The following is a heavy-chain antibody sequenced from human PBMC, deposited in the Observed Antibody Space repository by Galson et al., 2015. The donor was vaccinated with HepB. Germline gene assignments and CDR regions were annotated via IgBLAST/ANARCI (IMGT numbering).Heavy chain of an antibody. V-gene: IGHV1-18*04. Sequence: SVKVSCKASGYTFTSYGISWVRQAPGQGLEWMGWISAYNGNANYAQKLQGRVTMTTDTSTRTAYMELRSLRSDDPAVYYCAREMSGEGSYLKGAFDIWGQGTMVTVSS. D-gene: IGHD3-10*01. CDR2: ISAYNGNA. CDR1: GYTFTSYG. CDR3: AREMSGEGSYLKGAFDI. J-gene: IGHJ3*02.